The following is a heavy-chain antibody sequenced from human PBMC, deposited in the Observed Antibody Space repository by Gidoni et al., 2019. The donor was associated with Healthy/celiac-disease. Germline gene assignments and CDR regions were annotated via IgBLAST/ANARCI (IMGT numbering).Heavy chain of an antibody. CDR3: ARLYGSGSYRLDP. CDR2: IYYSGST. V-gene: IGHV4-39*01. D-gene: IGHD3-10*01. J-gene: IGHJ5*02. Sequence: QLQLQESGPGLVKPSETLSLTCTVSGGSISSSSYYWGWIRQPPGKGLEWIGSIYYSGSTYYNPSLKSRVTISVDTSKNQFSLKLSSVTAADTAVYYCARLYGSGSYRLDPWGQGTLVTVSS. CDR1: GGSISSSSYY.